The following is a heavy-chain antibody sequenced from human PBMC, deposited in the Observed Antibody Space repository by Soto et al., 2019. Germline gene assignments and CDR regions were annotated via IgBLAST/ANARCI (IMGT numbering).Heavy chain of an antibody. CDR3: AREGSGLVPAAKYYYYYYGMDV. D-gene: IGHD2-2*01. CDR2: IIPIFGTA. J-gene: IGHJ6*02. V-gene: IGHV1-69*13. CDR1: GCTFSSYA. Sequence: SVKLSCKASGCTFSSYAISWVRQAPGQGLEWMGGIIPIFGTANYAQKFQGRVTITADESTSTAYMELSSLRSEDTAVYYCAREGSGLVPAAKYYYYYYGMDVWGQGTTVTVSS.